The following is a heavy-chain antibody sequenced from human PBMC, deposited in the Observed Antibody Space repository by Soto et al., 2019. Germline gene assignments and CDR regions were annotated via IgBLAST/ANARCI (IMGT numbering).Heavy chain of an antibody. V-gene: IGHV5-51*01. CDR2: IYPGDSDT. Sequence: GESLKISCKGSGYSFTGYWIGWVRQIPGKGREWMGIIYPGDSDTRYSPSFQGQVTISADNSSSTAYLQWSSLKASDTAMYYCARLSGNSSSYNWFDPWGQGTLVTVSS. J-gene: IGHJ5*02. CDR1: GYSFTGYW. D-gene: IGHD6-6*01. CDR3: ARLSGNSSSYNWFDP.